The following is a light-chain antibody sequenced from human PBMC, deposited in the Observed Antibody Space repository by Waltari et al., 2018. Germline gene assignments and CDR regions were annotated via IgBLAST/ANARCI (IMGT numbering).Light chain of an antibody. Sequence: DIQMTHYASPLSAYVGARNHITCQASQSISSYLNWYQQKPGKAPKLLIYAASSLQSGVPSRFSGSGSGTDFTLTISSLQPEDFATYYCQQSYSTPFTFGPGTKVDIK. CDR3: QQSYSTPFT. CDR2: AAS. CDR1: QSISSY. J-gene: IGKJ3*01. V-gene: IGKV1-39*01.